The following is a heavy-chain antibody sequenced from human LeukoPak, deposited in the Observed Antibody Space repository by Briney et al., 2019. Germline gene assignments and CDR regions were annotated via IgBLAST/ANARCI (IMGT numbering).Heavy chain of an antibody. V-gene: IGHV1-69*06. CDR3: ARNIDFWSGSYYMDV. CDR1: GGTFSSYA. D-gene: IGHD3-3*01. Sequence: SVKVSCKASGGTFSSYAISWVRQAPGQGLEWMGGIIPIFGTANYAQKFQGRVTITADKSTSTAYMELSSLRSEDTAVYYCARNIDFWSGSYYMDVWGKGTTVTVSS. CDR2: IIPIFGTA. J-gene: IGHJ6*03.